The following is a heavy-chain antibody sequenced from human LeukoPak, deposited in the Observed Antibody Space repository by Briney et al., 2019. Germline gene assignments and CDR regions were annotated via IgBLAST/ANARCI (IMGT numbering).Heavy chain of an antibody. CDR2: IYYSGST. Sequence: SETLSLTCTVSGGPISSGDYYWSWIRQPPGKGLEWIGYIYYSGSTYYNPSLKSRVTISVDTSKNQFSLKLSSVTAADTAVYYCARKHYYYGMDVWGQGTTVTVSS. CDR3: ARKHYYYGMDV. J-gene: IGHJ6*02. V-gene: IGHV4-30-4*01. CDR1: GGPISSGDYY.